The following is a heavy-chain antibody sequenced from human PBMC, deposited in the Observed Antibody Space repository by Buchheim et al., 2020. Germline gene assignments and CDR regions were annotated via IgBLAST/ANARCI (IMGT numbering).Heavy chain of an antibody. D-gene: IGHD1-26*01. J-gene: IGHJ4*02. CDR1: GFTFSSYS. CDR2: ISSSSSTI. Sequence: EVQLVESGGGLVQPGGSLRLSCAASGFTFSSYSMNWVRQAPGRGLEWVSYISSSSSTIYYADSVKGRFTISRDNAKNSLYLQMNSLRAEDTAVYYCARGSDSGSYQPFDYWGQGTL. V-gene: IGHV3-48*04. CDR3: ARGSDSGSYQPFDY.